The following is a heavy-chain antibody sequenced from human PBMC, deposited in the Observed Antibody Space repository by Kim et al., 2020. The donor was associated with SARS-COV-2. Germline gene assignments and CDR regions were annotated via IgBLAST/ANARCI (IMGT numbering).Heavy chain of an antibody. V-gene: IGHV1-3*01. J-gene: IGHJ4*02. CDR2: INAGNGNT. CDR3: ARDGSSSSSWYYFDY. D-gene: IGHD6-13*01. Sequence: ASVKVSCKASGYTFTSYAMHWVRQAPGQRLEWMGWINAGNGNTKYSQKFQGRATITSDTSASTAYMELSSLRSEDTAVYYCARDGSSSSSWYYFDYWGQGTLVTVSS. CDR1: GYTFTSYA.